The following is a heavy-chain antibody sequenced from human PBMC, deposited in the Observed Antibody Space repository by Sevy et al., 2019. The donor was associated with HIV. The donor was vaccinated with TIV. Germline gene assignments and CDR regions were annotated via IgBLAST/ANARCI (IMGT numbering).Heavy chain of an antibody. Sequence: SETLSLTCTVSGGSISSSSYYWGWIRQPPGKGLEWIGSIYYSGSSYYNPSLKSRVTISVDTSKNQFSLKLSSVTAADTAVYYCATLPWLPDYYYGMDVWGQGTTVTVSS. CDR2: IYYSGSS. CDR3: ATLPWLPDYYYGMDV. J-gene: IGHJ6*02. V-gene: IGHV4-39*01. D-gene: IGHD3-22*01. CDR1: GGSISSSSYY.